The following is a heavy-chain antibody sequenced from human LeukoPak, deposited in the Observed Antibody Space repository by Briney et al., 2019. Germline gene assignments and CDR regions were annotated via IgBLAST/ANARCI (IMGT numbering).Heavy chain of an antibody. D-gene: IGHD1-26*01. CDR2: ISASGDYS. CDR3: ARDIELSC. Sequence: PGGSLRLSCEASGFTFSASAMSWVRQASGRGLEWVPLISASGDYSYYADSVKGRFTVSRDSSKNTLHLQMNTLSAEDTAVYYCARDIELSCWGQGTLVTVSS. J-gene: IGHJ4*02. V-gene: IGHV3-23*01. CDR1: GFTFSASA.